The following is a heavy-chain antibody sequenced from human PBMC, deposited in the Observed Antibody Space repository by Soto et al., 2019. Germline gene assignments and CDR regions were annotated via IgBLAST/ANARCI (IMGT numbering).Heavy chain of an antibody. CDR2: ISETTVSSYT. CDR1: RVTFGDYY. D-gene: IGHD6-13*01. CDR3: ARFLKSTTWYIRFFDY. Sequence: GGSLRLSCAASRVTFGDYYMSWIHQAPWKGLEWISYISETTVSSYTSYADSVKGRFTISRDNAKDLVFLQMNNLRAEDTAVYSCARFLKSTTWYIRFFDYWGQGT. J-gene: IGHJ4*02. V-gene: IGHV3-11*03.